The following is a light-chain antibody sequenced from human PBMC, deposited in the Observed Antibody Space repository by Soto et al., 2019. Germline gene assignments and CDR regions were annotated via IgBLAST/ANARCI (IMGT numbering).Light chain of an antibody. Sequence: EIVMPQSPATLSVSPGERATLSCRASQSVSSNLAWYQQKPGQPPRLLIYGASTRATGIPARFSGSGSGTEFTLTISSLQSEDFAVYYCQQYNSWPPLTFGGGTKVEIK. V-gene: IGKV3-15*01. J-gene: IGKJ4*01. CDR3: QQYNSWPPLT. CDR2: GAS. CDR1: QSVSSN.